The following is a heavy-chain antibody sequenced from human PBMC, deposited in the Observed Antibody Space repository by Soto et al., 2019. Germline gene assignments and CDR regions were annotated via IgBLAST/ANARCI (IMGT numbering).Heavy chain of an antibody. Sequence: SQTLSLTCVISGDSVSSNSAAWNWIRQSPSRGLEWLGRTYYRSQWYNDYAVSVKGRIIINPDTSKNQFSLQLSSVTPEDTAVYYCARLHCISPNCVPLDPWGQGTLVTVSS. D-gene: IGHD2-2*01. V-gene: IGHV6-1*01. CDR2: TYYRSQWYN. CDR1: GDSVSSNSAA. J-gene: IGHJ5*02. CDR3: ARLHCISPNCVPLDP.